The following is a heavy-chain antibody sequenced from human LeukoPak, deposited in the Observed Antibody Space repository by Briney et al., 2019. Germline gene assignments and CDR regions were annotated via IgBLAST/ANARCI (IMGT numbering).Heavy chain of an antibody. CDR1: GFTFSSYW. CDR2: INSDGSST. CDR3: ARINTGSYFDY. J-gene: IGHJ4*02. V-gene: IGHV3-74*01. Sequence: GGSLRLSCAASGFTFSSYWMHWVRQAPGKGLVWVSRINSDGSSTTYADSVKGRFTISRDNAKNTLYLQMNSLRAEDTAVYYCARINTGSYFDYWGQGTLVTVSS. D-gene: IGHD1-26*01.